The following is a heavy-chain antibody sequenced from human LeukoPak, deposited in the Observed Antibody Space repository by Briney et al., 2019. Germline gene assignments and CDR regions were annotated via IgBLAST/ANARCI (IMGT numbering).Heavy chain of an antibody. J-gene: IGHJ4*02. CDR3: ARDKYYYGSGSSFFDY. D-gene: IGHD3-10*01. Sequence: SETLSLTCTVSGGSISSGGYYWSWIRQPPGKGLEWIGYIYHSGSTYYNPSLKSRVTISVDTSKNQFSLKLSSVTAADTAVYYCARDKYYYGSGSSFFDYWGQGTLVTVSS. CDR2: IYHSGST. CDR1: GGSISSGGYY. V-gene: IGHV4-30-2*01.